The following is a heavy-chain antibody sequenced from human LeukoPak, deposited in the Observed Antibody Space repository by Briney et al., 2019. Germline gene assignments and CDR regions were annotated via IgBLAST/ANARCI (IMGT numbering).Heavy chain of an antibody. CDR3: ARAGDSSGYYSDAFDI. J-gene: IGHJ3*02. Sequence: SETLSLTCTVSGGSISSYYWSWIRQPPGKGLEWIGYIYYSGSTNYNPSLKSRVTISVDTSKNQFSLKLSSVTAADTAVYYCARAGDSSGYYSDAFDIWGQGTMVTVSS. D-gene: IGHD3-22*01. V-gene: IGHV4-59*01. CDR2: IYYSGST. CDR1: GGSISSYY.